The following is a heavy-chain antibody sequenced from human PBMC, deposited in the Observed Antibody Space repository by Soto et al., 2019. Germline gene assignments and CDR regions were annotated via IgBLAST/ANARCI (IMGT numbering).Heavy chain of an antibody. CDR1: GGSFSGYY. CDR2: INHSGSS. V-gene: IGHV4-34*01. Sequence: SETLSLTCAVYGGSFSGYYWSWIRQPPGKGLEWIGEINHSGSSNYNPSLKSRVTISVDTSKNQFSLKLSSVTAADTAVYYCARVGRGLRYGWFDPWGQGTLVT. D-gene: IGHD3-9*01. J-gene: IGHJ5*02. CDR3: ARVGRGLRYGWFDP.